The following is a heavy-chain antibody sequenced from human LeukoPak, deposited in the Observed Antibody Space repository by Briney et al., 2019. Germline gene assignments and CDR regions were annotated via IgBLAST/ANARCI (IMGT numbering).Heavy chain of an antibody. CDR3: ARGFYGSGNS. CDR2: ISGDGITT. Sequence: PGGSLRLSCAASGFTFSNYWMCWVRQAPGRGPLWVSRISGDGITTYYAGSVKGRFTISRDNAKNTLYLQMHSLRAEDSAVYYCARGFYGSGNSWGHGTLVTVSS. V-gene: IGHV3-74*01. CDR1: GFTFSNYW. J-gene: IGHJ4*01. D-gene: IGHD3-10*01.